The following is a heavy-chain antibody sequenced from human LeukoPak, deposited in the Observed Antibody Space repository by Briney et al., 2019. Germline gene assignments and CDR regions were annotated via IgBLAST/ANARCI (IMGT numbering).Heavy chain of an antibody. Sequence: AGGSLRLSCAASGFTFSSYAMHWVRQAPGKGLEWVAVILHDGSNKQYADSVKGLFTISRDNSKNTLYLQINSLRAEDTAVYYCATLSGDSHGYDYWGLGTLVTVSS. V-gene: IGHV3-30*03. D-gene: IGHD5-18*01. CDR1: GFTFSSYA. J-gene: IGHJ4*02. CDR2: ILHDGSNK. CDR3: ATLSGDSHGYDY.